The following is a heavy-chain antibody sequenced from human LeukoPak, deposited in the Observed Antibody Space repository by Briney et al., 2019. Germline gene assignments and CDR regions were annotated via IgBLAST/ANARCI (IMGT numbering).Heavy chain of an antibody. D-gene: IGHD2-15*01. V-gene: IGHV3-66*01. CDR3: ARGGVVYPDSFDI. J-gene: IGHJ3*02. Sequence: PGGSLRLSCAASGFTVSSSDMNWVRQAPGKGLEWVSLIFSGGDTYYADSVKGRFTISRDNSKNTLFLQMNSLRAEDTAVYYCARGGVVYPDSFDIWGRGTMVTVSS. CDR1: GFTVSSSD. CDR2: IFSGGDT.